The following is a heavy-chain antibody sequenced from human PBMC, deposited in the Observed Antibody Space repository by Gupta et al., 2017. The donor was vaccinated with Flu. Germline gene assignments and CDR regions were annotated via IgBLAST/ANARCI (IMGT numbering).Heavy chain of an antibody. J-gene: IGHJ4*02. V-gene: IGHV3-9*01. CDR3: AKDTVGYCSSTSCPEWLVPTILDY. CDR2: ISWNSGSI. D-gene: IGHD2-2*01. Sequence: GISWNSGSIGYADSVKGRFTISRDNAKNSLYLQMNSLRAEDTALYYCAKDTVGYCSSTSCPEWLVPTILDYWGQGTLVTVSS.